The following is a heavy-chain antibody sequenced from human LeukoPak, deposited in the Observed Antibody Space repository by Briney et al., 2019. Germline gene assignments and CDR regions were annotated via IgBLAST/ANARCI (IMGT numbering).Heavy chain of an antibody. CDR3: ARAPSLDHIDF. J-gene: IGHJ4*02. V-gene: IGHV3-21*01. CDR1: GFTFSSYS. Sequence: GGSLRLSCAASGFTFSSYSMNWVRQAPGKGLEWVSSISSSSSYIYYADSVKGRFTISRDNAKHSLYLQMNSLRAEDTAVYYCARAPSLDHIDFWGQGSLVTVSS. CDR2: ISSSSSYI. D-gene: IGHD3/OR15-3a*01.